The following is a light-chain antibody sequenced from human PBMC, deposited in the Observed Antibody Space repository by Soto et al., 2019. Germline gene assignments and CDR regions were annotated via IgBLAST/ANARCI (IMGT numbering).Light chain of an antibody. V-gene: IGLV2-14*01. CDR1: SSDIGAYDY. J-gene: IGLJ1*01. CDR3: SSYTSISTYV. Sequence: QSALTQPASLSGSPGQSITISCTGTSSDIGAYDYVSWFQQHPGKAPKLMISEVNNRPSGVSNRFSGSKSGNTASLTISGLQAEDEADYYCSSYTSISTYVFGTGTKLTVL. CDR2: EVN.